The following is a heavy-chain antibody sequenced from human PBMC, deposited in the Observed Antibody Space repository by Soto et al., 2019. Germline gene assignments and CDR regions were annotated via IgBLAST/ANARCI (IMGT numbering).Heavy chain of an antibody. Sequence: GGSLRLSCAASGFTFSNAWMSWVRQAPGKGLEWVGRIKSKTDGGTTDYAAPVKGRFTISRDDSKNTLYLQMNSLKTEDTAVYYCTTEFYGDYETDPFDYWGQGTLVTVSS. J-gene: IGHJ4*02. CDR3: TTEFYGDYETDPFDY. CDR2: IKSKTDGGTT. D-gene: IGHD4-17*01. V-gene: IGHV3-15*01. CDR1: GFTFSNAW.